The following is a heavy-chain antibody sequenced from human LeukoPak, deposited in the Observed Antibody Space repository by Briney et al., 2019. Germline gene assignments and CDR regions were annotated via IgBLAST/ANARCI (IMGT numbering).Heavy chain of an antibody. CDR2: MYNSGST. J-gene: IGHJ4*02. D-gene: IGHD4-17*01. CDR1: GGSISGSY. CDR3: ARGIESYGDYGY. V-gene: IGHV4-59*01. Sequence: SVTLSLTCTVSGGSISGSYWSWIRQPPGKGLEWIAYMYNSGSTNYNPSLKSRVTISIDTSKNQFSLKLSSLTAADTAIYYCARGIESYGDYGYWGQGILVTVSS.